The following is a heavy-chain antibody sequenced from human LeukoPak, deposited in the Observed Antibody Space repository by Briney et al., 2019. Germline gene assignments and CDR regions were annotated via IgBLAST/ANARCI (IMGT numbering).Heavy chain of an antibody. V-gene: IGHV4-59*08. J-gene: IGHJ4*02. CDR3: ARLYYGSGSFFDY. D-gene: IGHD3-10*01. CDR1: GGSISSYY. Sequence: SETLSLTCTVSGGSISSYYWSWIRQPPGKGLEWIGYIYYSGSTNYNPSLKSRVTISVDTSKNQFSLKLGSVTAADTAVYYCARLYYGSGSFFDYWGQGTLVTVSS. CDR2: IYYSGST.